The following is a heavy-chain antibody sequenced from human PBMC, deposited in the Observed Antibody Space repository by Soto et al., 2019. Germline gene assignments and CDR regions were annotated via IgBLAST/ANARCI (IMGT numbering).Heavy chain of an antibody. CDR1: GGSISSEGYY. CDR2: IYYSGTT. V-gene: IGHV4-31*03. D-gene: IGHD5-18*01. J-gene: IGHJ4*02. CDR3: ARGRGYSYGPYYVDY. Sequence: PSETQSLTCTVSGGSISSEGYYWSWFRQLPGKGLEWIGDIYYSGTTYHNPSLRSRLTISGDASKNQFSLKLSSVTAADTALYYCARGRGYSYGPYYVDYWGQGTLVT.